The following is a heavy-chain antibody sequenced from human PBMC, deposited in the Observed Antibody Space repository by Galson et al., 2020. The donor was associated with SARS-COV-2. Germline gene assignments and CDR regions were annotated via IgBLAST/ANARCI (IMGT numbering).Heavy chain of an antibody. CDR3: ARVGSSSAVNYYYYYMDV. Sequence: GSLRLSCAASGFTFSGYSMSWFRQAPGKGLEWFSSLSSSSTYIYYADSVKGRFTISRENAKNSLYLQMNSLRAEDTAVYYCARVGSSSAVNYYYYYMDVWGKGTTVTVSS. V-gene: IGHV3-21*01. CDR2: LSSSSTYI. D-gene: IGHD6-6*01. CDR1: GFTFSGYS. J-gene: IGHJ6*03.